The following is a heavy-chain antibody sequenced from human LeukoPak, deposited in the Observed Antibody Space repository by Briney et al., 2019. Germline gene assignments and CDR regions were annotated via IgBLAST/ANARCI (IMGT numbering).Heavy chain of an antibody. J-gene: IGHJ4*02. CDR3: YCAVEDY. V-gene: IGHV3-7*01. CDR2: INQDGSEK. CDR1: GFTFSTFW. Sequence: GGSLRLSCAASGFTFSTFWMSWVRQAPGKGLEWVANINQDGSEKYYVDSVEGRFTISRDNGKSSLYLQMNSLRAEDTAVYYCYCAVEDYWGQGTLVTVSS. D-gene: IGHD2-15*01.